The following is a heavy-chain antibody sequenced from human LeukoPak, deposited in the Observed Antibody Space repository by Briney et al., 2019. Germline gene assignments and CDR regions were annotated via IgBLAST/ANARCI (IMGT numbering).Heavy chain of an antibody. D-gene: IGHD3-10*01. V-gene: IGHV3-23*01. CDR1: GFTFNNYT. Sequence: PGGSLRLSCVASGFTFNNYTMRWVRQAPGKGLEWVSAISGSGDSTYHVDSVKGRFTISRDNSKNTLYLQMNSLRAEDTAVYYCARGASQASSPAPLLWFGESFDYWGQGTLVTVSS. CDR2: ISGSGDST. CDR3: ARGASQASSPAPLLWFGESFDY. J-gene: IGHJ4*02.